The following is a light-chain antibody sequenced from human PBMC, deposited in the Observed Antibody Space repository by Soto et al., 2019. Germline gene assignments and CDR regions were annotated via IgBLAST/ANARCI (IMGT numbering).Light chain of an antibody. CDR2: GAS. Sequence: EIVFTQSPGTLSFSPGERATLSFRASQSFSSSYLAWYQQKPGQAPRLLISGASSRATGIPDRFSGSGSGTDFTLTISRLEPEDFATYSCQQYGRSPVTFGPGTKVDIK. CDR1: QSFSSSY. CDR3: QQYGRSPVT. J-gene: IGKJ3*01. V-gene: IGKV3-20*01.